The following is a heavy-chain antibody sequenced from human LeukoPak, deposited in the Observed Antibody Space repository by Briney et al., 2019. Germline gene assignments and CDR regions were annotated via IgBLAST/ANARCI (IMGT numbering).Heavy chain of an antibody. CDR3: AKDRVNWYFDL. CDR1: GFTFSSYA. V-gene: IGHV3-23*01. J-gene: IGHJ2*01. CDR2: VSGDGGNT. Sequence: PGGSLRLSCAASGFTFSSYAMVWVRQTPGKGLEWVSTVSGDGGNTFYADSVKGRFTISRDNSKNTLYLQVNSLRAEDTAIYYCAKDRVNWYFDLWGRGTLVTVSS. D-gene: IGHD3-10*01.